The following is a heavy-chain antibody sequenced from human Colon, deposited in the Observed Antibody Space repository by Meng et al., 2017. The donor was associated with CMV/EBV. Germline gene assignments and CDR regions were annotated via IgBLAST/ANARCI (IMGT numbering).Heavy chain of an antibody. CDR2: IYAGGTS. Sequence: ESLKISCAASGFTISSNYMSWVRQAPGKGLEWVSVIYAGGTSYYANSVKCRFAISRDNSKNTLYLQMNSLRPEDTAVYYCARGFNDILTGYRYAMDVWGQGTTVTVSS. CDR3: ARGFNDILTGYRYAMDV. J-gene: IGHJ6*02. CDR1: GFTISSNY. D-gene: IGHD3-9*01. V-gene: IGHV3-53*01.